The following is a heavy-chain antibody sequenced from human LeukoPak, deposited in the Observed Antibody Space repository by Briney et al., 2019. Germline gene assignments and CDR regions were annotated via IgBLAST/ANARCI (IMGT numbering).Heavy chain of an antibody. CDR1: GFSLSTSGVG. CDR2: IYWNDDK. D-gene: IGHD3-3*01. J-gene: IGHJ5*02. V-gene: IGHV2-5*01. Sequence: SGPTLVKPTQTLTLTCTFSGFSLSTSGVGVGWIRQPPGKALEWLALIYWNDDKRYSPSLKSRLTITKDTSKNQAVHTMTNMDPVDTATYYCAQSSYYDFWSGYYEVWFDPWGQGTLVTVSS. CDR3: AQSSYYDFWSGYYEVWFDP.